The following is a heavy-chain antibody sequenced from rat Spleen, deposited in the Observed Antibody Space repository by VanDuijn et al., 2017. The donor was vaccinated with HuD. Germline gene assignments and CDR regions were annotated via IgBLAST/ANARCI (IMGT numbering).Heavy chain of an antibody. D-gene: IGHD1-6*01. V-gene: IGHV3-1*01. Sequence: QLQESGPGLVKPSQSLSLTCSVTGYSITNNYWGWIRKFPGNQMEWMAYISYSGSTGYNPSLKSRMSISRDTSKNQFFLQLNSVTTEDTATYYCARTMYTTDYYYVPFASWGQGTLVTVSS. J-gene: IGHJ3*01. CDR2: ISYSGST. CDR3: ARTMYTTDYYYVPFAS. CDR1: GYSITNNY.